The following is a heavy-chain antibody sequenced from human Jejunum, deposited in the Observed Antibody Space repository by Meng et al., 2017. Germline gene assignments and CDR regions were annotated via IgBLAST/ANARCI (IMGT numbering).Heavy chain of an antibody. CDR1: GFSFSDYG. CDR3: SKRGSDAVYFDA. D-gene: IGHD2-15*01. V-gene: IGHV3-23*01. Sequence: GESPKTPCKAPGFSFSDYGMSRVRQTPGKGLEWVAHISGGGAGSEYAEPVRGRFAISRDNSKPTLFLQVSSLRADDTAVYYCSKRGSDAVYFDAWGQGNLVTVSS. J-gene: IGHJ4*02. CDR2: ISGGGAGS.